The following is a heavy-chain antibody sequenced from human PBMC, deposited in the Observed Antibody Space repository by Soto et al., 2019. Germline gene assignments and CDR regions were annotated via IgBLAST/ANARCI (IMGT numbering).Heavy chain of an antibody. V-gene: IGHV3-48*01. J-gene: IGHJ4*02. Sequence: EVQLVESGGGLVQPGGSLRLSCAASGFTFSSYSMNGVRQAPGKGLEWVSYISSSSSTIYYADSAKGRFTISRDNAKNSLYLQMNSLRAEDTAVYYCARGAYYYDSSGLSYWGQGTLVTVSS. CDR2: ISSSSSTI. CDR3: ARGAYYYDSSGLSY. CDR1: GFTFSSYS. D-gene: IGHD3-22*01.